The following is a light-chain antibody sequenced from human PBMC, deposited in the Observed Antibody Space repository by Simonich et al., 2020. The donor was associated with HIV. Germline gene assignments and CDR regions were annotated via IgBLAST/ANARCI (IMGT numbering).Light chain of an antibody. J-gene: IGKJ3*01. CDR2: DAS. CDR1: QDISNY. V-gene: IGKV1-39*01. CDR3: QQSRSTPFT. Sequence: DIQMTQSPSSLSASVGDRVTITCQASQDISNYLNWYQQKPGKAPKLLIYDASNLETGVPSRFSGSGSGTDFTLTISSLQPEDFATYFCQQSRSTPFTFGPGTKVDIK.